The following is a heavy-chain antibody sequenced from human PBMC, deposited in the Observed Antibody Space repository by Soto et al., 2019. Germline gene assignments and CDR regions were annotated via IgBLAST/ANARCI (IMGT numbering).Heavy chain of an antibody. CDR1: GFSFSDYY. J-gene: IGHJ5*02. CDR3: ARVVPGAEAWFGP. D-gene: IGHD2-2*01. V-gene: IGHV3-11*01. Sequence: PGGSLRLSCVVSGFSFSDYYMSWIRQAPGKGLEWISYISNTGSTKYYADSVKGRFTISRDNAKNSLYLQMNSLRSDDTAVYYCARVVPGAEAWFGPWGQGTLVTVSS. CDR2: ISNTGSTK.